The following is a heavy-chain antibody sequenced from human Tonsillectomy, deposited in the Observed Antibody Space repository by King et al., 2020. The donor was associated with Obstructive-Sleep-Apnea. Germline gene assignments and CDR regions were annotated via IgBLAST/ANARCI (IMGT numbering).Heavy chain of an antibody. CDR1: GFTFSSYG. CDR3: AKAGYYYDSSGYYYFERYYYYGMDV. Sequence: VQLVESGGGVVQPGRSLRLSCAASGFTFSSYGMHWVRQAPGKGLEWVAVISYDGSNKYYADSVKGRFTISRDNSKNTLYLQMNSLRAEDTAVYYCAKAGYYYDSSGYYYFERYYYYGMDVWGQGTTVTVSS. CDR2: ISYDGSNK. D-gene: IGHD3-22*01. V-gene: IGHV3-30*18. J-gene: IGHJ6*02.